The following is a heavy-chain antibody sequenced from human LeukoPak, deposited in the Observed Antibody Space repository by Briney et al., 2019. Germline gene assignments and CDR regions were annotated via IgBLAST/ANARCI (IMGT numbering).Heavy chain of an antibody. CDR1: GGSISSGGYS. J-gene: IGHJ5*02. CDR2: IYHSGST. CDR3: VRAGGGWFDP. D-gene: IGHD2-8*02. V-gene: IGHV4-30-2*01. Sequence: SQTLSLTCAVSGGSISSGGYSWSWIRQPPGKGLEWIGYIYHSGSTYYNPSLKSRVTISVDRSKNQFSLKLSSVTAADTAVYYCVRAGGGWFDPWGQGTLVNVSS.